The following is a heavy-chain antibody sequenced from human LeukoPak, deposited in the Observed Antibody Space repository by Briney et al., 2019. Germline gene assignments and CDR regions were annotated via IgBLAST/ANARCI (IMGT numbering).Heavy chain of an antibody. CDR2: IYPGDSDT. Sequence: HGEALKISWKGSGYSFTGYWIGWGRQRAGKGLEWMGIIYPGDSDTRYSPSFQGQVTISADKSISTAYLQWSSLKASDTAMYYCARRGGSYLYYAFDIWGQGTMVTVSS. J-gene: IGHJ3*02. V-gene: IGHV5-51*01. D-gene: IGHD1-26*01. CDR1: GYSFTGYW. CDR3: ARRGGSYLYYAFDI.